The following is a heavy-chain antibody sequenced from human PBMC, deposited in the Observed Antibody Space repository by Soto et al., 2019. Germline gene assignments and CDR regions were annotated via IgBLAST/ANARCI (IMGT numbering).Heavy chain of an antibody. CDR2: IHGGGDAT. J-gene: IGHJ2*01. Sequence: EVQLLESGGGLVQPGGSLRLSCAASGFPFSCCAMSWVRQAPGKGLQWVSTIHGGGDATHYADSVKGRFTISRDNSSNMLSMQMTRLRHEYTAIYYGANKRGAGGLSNWSFDVWGRGTLVTVSS. V-gene: IGHV3-23*01. CDR3: ANKRGAGGLSNWSFDV. CDR1: GFPFSCCA. D-gene: IGHD1-26*01.